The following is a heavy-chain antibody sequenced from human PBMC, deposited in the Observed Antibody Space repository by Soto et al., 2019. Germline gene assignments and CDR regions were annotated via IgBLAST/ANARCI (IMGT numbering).Heavy chain of an antibody. Sequence: GGSLRLSCAASGFTFSSYIMHWVRQAPGKGLEWVAVTGYDGSKKYYADSVKGRFTISRDNSKNTLDLQMDSLRTEDTAVYYCARGEGYCSGGTCYRYFDYWGQGALVTVSS. D-gene: IGHD2-15*01. V-gene: IGHV3-30-3*01. CDR2: TGYDGSKK. J-gene: IGHJ4*02. CDR1: GFTFSSYI. CDR3: ARGEGYCSGGTCYRYFDY.